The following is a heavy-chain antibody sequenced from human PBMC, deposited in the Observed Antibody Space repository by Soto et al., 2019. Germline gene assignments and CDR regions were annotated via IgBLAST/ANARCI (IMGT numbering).Heavy chain of an antibody. CDR1: GFTFTDYY. Sequence: GGSLRLSCAASGFTFTDYYMSWIRQAPGKGLEWVSSISSSSTYIYYADSVKGRFTISRDNAKNSLYLHMNSLTAEDTALYYCARVYSGYYFDDWGRGTLVTVSS. V-gene: IGHV3-11*06. J-gene: IGHJ4*02. D-gene: IGHD1-26*01. CDR3: ARVYSGYYFDD. CDR2: ISSSSTYI.